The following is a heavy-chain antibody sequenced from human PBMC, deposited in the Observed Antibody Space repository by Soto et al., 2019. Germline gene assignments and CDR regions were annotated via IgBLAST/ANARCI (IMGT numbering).Heavy chain of an antibody. J-gene: IGHJ6*02. CDR3: ARQSPTPGYYYFSYGMDV. CDR2: IYPGDSDT. D-gene: IGHD4-17*01. Sequence: GESLKISCKASGYIFTLYWIGWVRQMPGKGLEWMGIIYPGDSDTRYSPSFQGQVTISADKSISAASLQWSSLKASDTAVYYCARQSPTPGYYYFSYGMDVWGQGTTVTVSS. V-gene: IGHV5-51*01. CDR1: GYIFTLYW.